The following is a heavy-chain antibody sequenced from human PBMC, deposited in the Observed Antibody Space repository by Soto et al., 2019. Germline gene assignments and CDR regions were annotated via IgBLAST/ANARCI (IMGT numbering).Heavy chain of an antibody. CDR2: VYHSGTT. D-gene: IGHD2-2*01. V-gene: IGHV4-30-2*01. J-gene: IGHJ3*01. CDR1: GGSISSAGFS. Sequence: SETLSLTCAVSGGSISSAGFSWNWIRQPPGTGLEWVGYVYHSGTTSYNPSLQSRVTILLDRSKNQFSLTLNSVTAADTAVYYCARDWGYCSSSSCREPAFDVWGQGTVVTISS. CDR3: ARDWGYCSSSSCREPAFDV.